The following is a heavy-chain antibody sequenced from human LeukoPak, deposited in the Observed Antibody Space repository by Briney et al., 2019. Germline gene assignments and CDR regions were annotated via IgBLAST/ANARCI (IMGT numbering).Heavy chain of an antibody. CDR1: GDSVSSDSAA. D-gene: IGHD2-15*01. CDR2: TYYRSKWYN. V-gene: IGHV6-1*01. CDR3: ARGVHSYYFDY. J-gene: IGHJ4*02. Sequence: SQTLSLTCAISGDSVSSDSAAWSWIRQSPSRGLEWLGRTYYRSKWYNGYAISVKSRITINPDTSKNQFFLQLNSVTPEDTAVYYCARGVHSYYFDYWGQGTLVTVSS.